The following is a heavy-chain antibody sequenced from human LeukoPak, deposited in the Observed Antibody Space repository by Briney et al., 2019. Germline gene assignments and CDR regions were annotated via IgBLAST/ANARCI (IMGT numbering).Heavy chain of an antibody. CDR3: ARASHEDTALDY. CDR2: INPNSGGT. CDR1: GGTFSSYA. V-gene: IGHV1-2*02. J-gene: IGHJ4*02. Sequence: ASVKVSCKASGGTFSSYAISWVRQAPGQGLEWMGWINPNSGGTNYAQKFQGRVTMTRDTSISTAYMELSRLRSDDTAVYYCARASHEDTALDYWGQGTLVTVSS. D-gene: IGHD5-18*01.